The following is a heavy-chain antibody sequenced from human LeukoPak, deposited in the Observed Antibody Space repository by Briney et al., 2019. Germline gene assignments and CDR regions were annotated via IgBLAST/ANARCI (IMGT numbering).Heavy chain of an antibody. V-gene: IGHV3-23*01. CDR3: AKDLRSAPNDPWDYFDY. CDR1: GFTFSSYA. CDR2: ISGSGGST. J-gene: IGHJ4*02. Sequence: PGGSLRLSCAASGFTFSSYAMSWVRQAPGKGLEWVSAISGSGGSTYYADSVKGRFTISRDNSKNTLYLQMNNLRADDTAVFFCAKDLRSAPNDPWDYFDYWGQGTLVTVSS. D-gene: IGHD1-1*01.